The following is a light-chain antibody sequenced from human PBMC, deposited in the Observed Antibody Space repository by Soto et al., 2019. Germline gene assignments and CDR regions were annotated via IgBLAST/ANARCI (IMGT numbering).Light chain of an antibody. CDR2: DAS. J-gene: IGKJ5*01. V-gene: IGKV3-20*01. CDR3: QQYGTSLIT. Sequence: EFVLTQSPGTLSLSPGERATLSCRASQTVRNNYLAWYQQKPGQAPRLLIYDASSRATGIPDRFSGSGSGTDFTLTISRLEPEDFAVYYCQQYGTSLITFGQGKRLEI. CDR1: QTVRNNY.